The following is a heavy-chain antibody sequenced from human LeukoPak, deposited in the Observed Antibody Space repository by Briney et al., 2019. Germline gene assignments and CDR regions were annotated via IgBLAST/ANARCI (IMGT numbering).Heavy chain of an antibody. CDR2: VSWNNGSI. CDR3: TKDVFDFGGYFDL. CDR1: GFIFDEYA. D-gene: IGHD3-16*01. V-gene: IGHV3-9*01. Sequence: GRSLRLSCAASGFIFDEYAMHWVRQAPGKGLEWVSGVSWNNGSIGYADSVKGRFTTSRDNAKNSLFLQMNSLRTEDTAVYYCTKDVFDFGGYFDLWGRGTLVTVSS. J-gene: IGHJ2*01.